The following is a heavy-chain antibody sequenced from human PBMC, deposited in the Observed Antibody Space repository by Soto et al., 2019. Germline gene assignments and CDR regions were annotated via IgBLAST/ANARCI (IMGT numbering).Heavy chain of an antibody. CDR2: IRSKANSYAT. CDR1: GFTFSGSA. V-gene: IGHV3-73*01. Sequence: GGSLRLSCAASGFTFSGSAMHWVRQASGKGLEWVGRIRSKANSYATAYAASVKGRFTISRDDSKNTAYLQMNSLKTEDTAVYYCTRHPNFDIYNDYWGQGTLVTVSS. CDR3: TRHPNFDIYNDY. D-gene: IGHD3-9*01. J-gene: IGHJ4*02.